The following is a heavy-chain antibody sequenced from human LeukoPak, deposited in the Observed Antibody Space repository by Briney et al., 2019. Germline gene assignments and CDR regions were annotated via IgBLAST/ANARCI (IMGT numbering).Heavy chain of an antibody. CDR3: ARGSGSYYNVRSFLSGSRFDI. J-gene: IGHJ3*02. Sequence: PGGSLRLSCAASGFTFSSYWMSWVRQAPGKGLEWVANIKQDGSEKYYVDSVKGRFTISRDNAKNSLYLQMNSLRAEDTAVYYCARGSGSYYNVRSFLSGSRFDIWGQGTMVTVSS. CDR2: IKQDGSEK. D-gene: IGHD3-10*01. CDR1: GFTFSSYW. V-gene: IGHV3-7*01.